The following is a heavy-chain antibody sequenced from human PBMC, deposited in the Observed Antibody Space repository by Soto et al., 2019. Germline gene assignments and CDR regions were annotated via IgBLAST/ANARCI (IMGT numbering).Heavy chain of an antibody. J-gene: IGHJ4*02. CDR3: ARVLFGVLV. V-gene: IGHV3-23*01. CDR2: IGVGGGDR. Sequence: EVQLLESGGGLVQPGGSLRLSCAASGFTFSSYAMSWVRQAPGKGLEWVSIIGVGGGDRYYPESVKGRFTISRDNSRDTLYLEMKSLRDEDTAVYYWARVLFGVLVWGQGTLVTVSS. CDR1: GFTFSSYA. D-gene: IGHD3-10*02.